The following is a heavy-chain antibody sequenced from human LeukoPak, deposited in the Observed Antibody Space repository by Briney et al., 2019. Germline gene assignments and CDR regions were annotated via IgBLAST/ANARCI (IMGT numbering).Heavy chain of an antibody. CDR2: INCSADST. D-gene: IGHD6-19*01. V-gene: IGHV3-20*04. J-gene: IGHJ4*02. Sequence: PGGSLRLSCAASGFTFDDHGMSWVRQAPRKGLEWVSGINCSADSTGYSDSVKGRFTISRDNDKNSLYLQMNSLRAEDTDLYYCVRGAGSGWYFFYNYWGKGTMVTVSS. CDR1: GFTFDDHG. CDR3: VRGAGSGWYFFYNY.